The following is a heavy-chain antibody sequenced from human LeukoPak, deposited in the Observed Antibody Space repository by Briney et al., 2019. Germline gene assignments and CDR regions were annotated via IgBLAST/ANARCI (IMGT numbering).Heavy chain of an antibody. CDR2: IYYSGST. D-gene: IGHD4-23*01. V-gene: IGHV4-61*05. J-gene: IGHJ4*02. CDR3: ARGPRPRGLRGNPPRYFDY. Sequence: SETLSLTCTVSGGSISSSSYYWGWIRQPPGKGLEWIGYIYYSGSTNYNPSLKSRVTISVDTSKNQFSLKLSSVTAADTAVYYCARGPRPRGLRGNPPRYFDYWGQGTLVTVSS. CDR1: GGSISSSSYY.